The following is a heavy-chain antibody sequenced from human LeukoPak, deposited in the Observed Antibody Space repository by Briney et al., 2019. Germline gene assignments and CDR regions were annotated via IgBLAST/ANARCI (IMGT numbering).Heavy chain of an antibody. J-gene: IGHJ4*02. D-gene: IGHD5-12*01. CDR3: ARDAPSGYSGYDRTLFDY. V-gene: IGHV3-7*01. CDR1: GFTFSSYW. Sequence: PGGSLRLSCAASGFTFSSYWMSWVRRAPGKGLEWVANIKQDGSEKYYVDSVKGRFTISRDNAKNSLYLQMNSLRAENTAVYYCARDAPSGYSGYDRTLFDYWGQGTLVTVSS. CDR2: IKQDGSEK.